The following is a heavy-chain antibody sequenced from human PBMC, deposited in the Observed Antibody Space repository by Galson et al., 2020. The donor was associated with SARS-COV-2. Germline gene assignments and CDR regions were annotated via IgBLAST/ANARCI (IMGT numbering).Heavy chain of an antibody. D-gene: IGHD6-13*01. CDR3: AGLYSSSWYSLDY. V-gene: IGHV1-2*02. CDR1: GYTFTGYY. Sequence: ASVKVSCKASGYTFTGYYMHWVRQAPGQGLEWMGWINPNSGGTNYAQKFQGRVTMTRDTSISTAYMELSRLRSDDTAVYYCAGLYSSSWYSLDYWGQGTLVTVSS. CDR2: INPNSGGT. J-gene: IGHJ4*02.